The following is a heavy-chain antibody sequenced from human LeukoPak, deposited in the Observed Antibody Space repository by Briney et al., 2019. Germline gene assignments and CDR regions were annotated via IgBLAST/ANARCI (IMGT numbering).Heavy chain of an antibody. V-gene: IGHV3-20*04. J-gene: IGHJ6*03. CDR3: ARGGITIFGVVSYMDV. Sequence: GGSLRLSCAASGFTFDDYGMSWVRQAPGKGLEWVSGINWDGGSTGYADSVKGRFTISRDNAKNSLYLQMNSLRAEDTALYYCARGGITIFGVVSYMDVWGKGTTVTVSS. D-gene: IGHD3-3*01. CDR1: GFTFDDYG. CDR2: INWDGGST.